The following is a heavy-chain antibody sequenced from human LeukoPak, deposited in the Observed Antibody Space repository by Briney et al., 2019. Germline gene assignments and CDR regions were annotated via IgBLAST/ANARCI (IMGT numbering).Heavy chain of an antibody. V-gene: IGHV3-66*01. D-gene: IGHD2-2*01. Sequence: GGSLRLSCAASGFTVSSEYMSWVRQAPGKGLEWVSIIYSGGTTYYADSVKGRFTISRDISKNTVYLQMNNLRAEDTALFYCARALPSSSHTSFDYWGQGALVAVSS. CDR3: ARALPSSSHTSFDY. J-gene: IGHJ4*02. CDR1: GFTVSSEY. CDR2: IYSGGTT.